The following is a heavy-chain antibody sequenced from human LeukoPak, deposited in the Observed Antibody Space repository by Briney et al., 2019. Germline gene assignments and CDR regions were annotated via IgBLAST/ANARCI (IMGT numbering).Heavy chain of an antibody. D-gene: IGHD4-17*01. J-gene: IGHJ3*02. Sequence: GGSLRLSCAASGFTFSSYAMHWVRQAPGKGLEWVAVISYDGSNKYYADSVKGRFTISRDNSKNTLYLQMNSLRAEDTAVYYCARDEDYGAFDIWGQGTMVTVSS. CDR3: ARDEDYGAFDI. CDR2: ISYDGSNK. V-gene: IGHV3-30-3*01. CDR1: GFTFSSYA.